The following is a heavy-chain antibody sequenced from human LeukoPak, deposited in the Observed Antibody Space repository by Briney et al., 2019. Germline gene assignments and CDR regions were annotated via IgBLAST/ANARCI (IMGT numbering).Heavy chain of an antibody. D-gene: IGHD4-17*01. Sequence: SETLSLTCTVSSGSISSYYWSWIRQPAGKGLEWIGRIYTSGSTNYNPSLKSRVTMSVGTSKNQFSLKLSSVTAADTAVYYCARDRGTVYYYYGMDVWGQGTTVTVSS. V-gene: IGHV4-4*07. CDR1: SGSISSYY. CDR2: IYTSGST. CDR3: ARDRGTVYYYYGMDV. J-gene: IGHJ6*02.